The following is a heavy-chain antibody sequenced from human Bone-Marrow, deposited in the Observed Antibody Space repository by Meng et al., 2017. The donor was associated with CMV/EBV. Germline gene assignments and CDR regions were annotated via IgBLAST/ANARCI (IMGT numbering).Heavy chain of an antibody. CDR2: ISDSSSYI. Sequence: GGSLRLSCAASGFTFSTYMMNWVRQAPGKGLEWVSSISDSSSYIKYADSVRGRFIISRDNVKNSLSLQMNSLRAEDTAVYYCARSGYDSSGYYAGWFGPWGQGTLVTVSS. CDR3: ARSGYDSSGYYAGWFGP. V-gene: IGHV3-21*06. CDR1: GFTFSTYM. J-gene: IGHJ5*02. D-gene: IGHD3-22*01.